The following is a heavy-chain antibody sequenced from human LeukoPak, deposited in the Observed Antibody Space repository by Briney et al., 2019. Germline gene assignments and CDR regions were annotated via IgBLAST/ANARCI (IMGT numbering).Heavy chain of an antibody. V-gene: IGHV1-69*13. CDR2: IIPIFGTP. J-gene: IGHJ4*02. CDR1: EYTLTSYA. Sequence: SVKVSCKASEYTLTSYAMNWVRQAPGQGLDWMEGIIPIFGTPHYAQKFQDRVTITADASTSTAYMELSSLRSEDTAVYYCARAYMTATRHFDSWGQGTLVTVSS. CDR3: ARAYMTATRHFDS. D-gene: IGHD2-21*02.